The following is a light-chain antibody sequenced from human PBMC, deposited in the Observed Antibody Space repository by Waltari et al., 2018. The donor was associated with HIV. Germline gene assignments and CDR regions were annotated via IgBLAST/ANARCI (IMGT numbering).Light chain of an antibody. J-gene: IGLJ3*02. CDR2: NND. CDR3: ATWDDSLNGWV. V-gene: IGLV1-44*01. CDR1: SSNIGSNT. Sequence: QSVLTQSPSASGTPGQRVNISCSGSSSNIGSNTVSWYQQVPGTAPKVFIYNNDDRPSGVPDRFSGSKSGTSASLAISGLQSEDEADYYCATWDDSLNGWVFGGGTKVTVL.